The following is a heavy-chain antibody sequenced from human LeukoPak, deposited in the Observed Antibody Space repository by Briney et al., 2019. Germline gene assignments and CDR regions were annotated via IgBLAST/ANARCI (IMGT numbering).Heavy chain of an antibody. V-gene: IGHV1-69*05. J-gene: IGHJ5*02. D-gene: IGHD2-2*01. CDR3: ARAQPIVPAAMGWFDP. CDR1: GGTFSSYA. Sequence: GASVKVSCKASGGTFSSYAISWVRQAPGQGLEWMGGIIPIFGTANYAQKFQGRVTITTDESTSTAYMALSSLRSEDTAVYYCARAQPIVPAAMGWFDPWGQGTLVTVSS. CDR2: IIPIFGTA.